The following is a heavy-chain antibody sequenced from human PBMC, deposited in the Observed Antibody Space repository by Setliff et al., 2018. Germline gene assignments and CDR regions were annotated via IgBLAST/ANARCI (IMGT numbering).Heavy chain of an antibody. J-gene: IGHJ6*03. CDR2: ITTYNDNT. V-gene: IGHV1-18*01. Sequence: ASVKVSCKTSGYSFTSYGISWVRQAPGQGLEWMGHITTYNDNTKYAQKFQGRIMVTTDLSTSTAYLDLRSLRSDDTAVYYCVRDSRITVLGVDNYHYMDVWGRGTTVTVSS. D-gene: IGHD3-3*01. CDR1: GYSFTSYG. CDR3: VRDSRITVLGVDNYHYMDV.